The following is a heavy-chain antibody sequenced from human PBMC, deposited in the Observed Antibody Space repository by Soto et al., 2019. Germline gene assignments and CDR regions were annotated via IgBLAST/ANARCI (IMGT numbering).Heavy chain of an antibody. CDR3: ARDRALSDYYYYYYGMDV. Sequence: QVQLVQSGAEVKKPGASVKVSCKASGYTFTGYYMHWVRQAPGQGLEWMGWINPNSGGTNYAQKFQGWVTMTRDTSISTAYMELSRLRSDDTAVYYCARDRALSDYYYYYYGMDVWGQGTTVTVSS. V-gene: IGHV1-2*04. J-gene: IGHJ6*02. CDR2: INPNSGGT. D-gene: IGHD3-10*01. CDR1: GYTFTGYY.